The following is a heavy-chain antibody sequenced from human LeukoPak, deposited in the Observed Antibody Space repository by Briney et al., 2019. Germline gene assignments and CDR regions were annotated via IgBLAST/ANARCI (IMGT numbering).Heavy chain of an antibody. V-gene: IGHV4-59*01. CDR1: GGSISSYY. CDR3: AEGYYDILTGYFAGFDY. D-gene: IGHD3-9*01. CDR2: IYYSGST. Sequence: SETLSLTCTVSGGSISSYYWSWIRQPPGKGLEWIGYIYYSGSTNYNPSLKSRVTISVDTSKNQFSLKLSSVTAADTAVYYCAEGYYDILTGYFAGFDYWGQGTLVTVSS. J-gene: IGHJ4*02.